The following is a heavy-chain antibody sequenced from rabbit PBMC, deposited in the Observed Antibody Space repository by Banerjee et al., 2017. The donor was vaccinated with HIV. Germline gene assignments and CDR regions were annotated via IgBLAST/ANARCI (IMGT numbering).Heavy chain of an antibody. D-gene: IGHD4-1*01. V-gene: IGHV1S45*01. CDR3: ARDLAGVMGWNFGL. J-gene: IGHJ4*01. CDR2: INSSSRNA. CDR1: GFSFSNKYV. Sequence: QEQLEESGGDLVKPEGSLTITCTASGFSFSNKYVMCWVRQAPGKGLEWIACINSSSRNAVYANGATGRFTISKTSSTTVTLQMTSLTAADTATYFCARDLAGVMGWNFGLWGQGTLVTVS.